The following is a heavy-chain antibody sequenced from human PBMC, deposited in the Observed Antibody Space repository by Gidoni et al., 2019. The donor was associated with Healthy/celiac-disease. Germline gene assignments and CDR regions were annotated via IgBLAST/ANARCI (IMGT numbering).Heavy chain of an antibody. J-gene: IGHJ4*02. V-gene: IGHV3-30*18. CDR2: ISYDGSNK. CDR1: GFTFSSYG. D-gene: IGHD6-19*01. CDR3: AKGVGSGWSGFDY. Sequence: QVQLVESGGGVVQPGRSLRLSCAASGFTFSSYGMHWVRQAPGKGLEWVAVISYDGSNKYYADSVKGRFTISRDNSKNTLYLQMNSLRAEDTAVYYCAKGVGSGWSGFDYWGQGTLVTVSS.